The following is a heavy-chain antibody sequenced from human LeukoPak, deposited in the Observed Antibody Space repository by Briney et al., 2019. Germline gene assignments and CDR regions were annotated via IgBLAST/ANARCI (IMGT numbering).Heavy chain of an antibody. V-gene: IGHV3-23*01. Sequence: GGSLRLSCVVSGFTVTVNYMSWVRQAPGKGLEWVSAISGSGGSTYYADSVKGRFTISRDNSKNTLYLQMNSLRAEDTAVYYRAKALNYDILTGSYFDYWGQGTLVTVSS. CDR3: AKALNYDILTGSYFDY. D-gene: IGHD3-9*01. J-gene: IGHJ4*02. CDR1: GFTVTVNY. CDR2: ISGSGGST.